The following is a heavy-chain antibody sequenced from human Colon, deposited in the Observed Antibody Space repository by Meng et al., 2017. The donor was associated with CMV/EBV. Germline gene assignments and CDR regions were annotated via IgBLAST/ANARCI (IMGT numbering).Heavy chain of an antibody. CDR2: ITGHDGSS. Sequence: GGSLRLSCAVSGFSFRTYDMTWVRQAPGKGLEWVAVITGHDGSSFYADSVRGRFLIFKDTVEDTLYLQMNSLRVEDTAIYYCARDRFSDLRPHYFDNWGQGTLVTVSS. CDR1: GFSFRTYD. CDR3: ARDRFSDLRPHYFDN. V-gene: IGHV3-23*01. J-gene: IGHJ4*02.